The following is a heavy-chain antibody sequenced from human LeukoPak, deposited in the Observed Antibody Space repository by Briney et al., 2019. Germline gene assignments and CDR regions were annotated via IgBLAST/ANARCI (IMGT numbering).Heavy chain of an antibody. CDR3: ARESAAGTLDY. J-gene: IGHJ4*02. Sequence: ASVKVSCKASGYTFTSYDINWVRQATGQGLEWMGWMNPNSGNTGYAQKFQGRVTMTRDTSISTAYMELSRLRSDDTAVYYCARESAAGTLDYWGQGTLVTVSS. CDR1: GYTFTSYD. D-gene: IGHD6-13*01. CDR2: MNPNSGNT. V-gene: IGHV1-8*01.